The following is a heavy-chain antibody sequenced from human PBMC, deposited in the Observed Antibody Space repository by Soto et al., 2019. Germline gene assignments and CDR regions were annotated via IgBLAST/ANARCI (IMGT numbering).Heavy chain of an antibody. Sequence: PSETLSLTCTVSGVSISSYYWSWIRQPPGKGLEWIGYIYYSGSTNYNPSLKSRVTISVDTSKNQFSLKLSSVTAADTAVYYCARGGYYFTYNWFDSWGKGTLVTVSS. CDR2: IYYSGST. CDR3: ARGGYYFTYNWFDS. J-gene: IGHJ5*01. CDR1: GVSISSYY. D-gene: IGHD3-3*01. V-gene: IGHV4-59*01.